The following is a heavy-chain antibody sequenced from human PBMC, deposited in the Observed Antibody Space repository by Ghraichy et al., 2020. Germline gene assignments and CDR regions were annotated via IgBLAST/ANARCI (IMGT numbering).Heavy chain of an antibody. CDR1: GYTFTSYG. V-gene: IGHV1-18*01. J-gene: IGHJ4*02. CDR3: ARDGNGVWNDF. Sequence: ASVKVSCKASGYTFTSYGISWVRQAPGQGLEWMAWINAYNGDTNYAQKLQDRVTMTTDTSTSTAYMELRGLRSEDTAVYYFARDGNGVWNDFWGQGTLVTVSS. D-gene: IGHD2-8*01. CDR2: INAYNGDT.